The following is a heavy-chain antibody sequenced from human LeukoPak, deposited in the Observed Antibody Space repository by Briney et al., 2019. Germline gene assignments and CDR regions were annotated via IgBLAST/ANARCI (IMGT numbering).Heavy chain of an antibody. Sequence: ASETLSLTCTVSGGSISSSSLYWGWIRQSPGKGLEWIGSIYSSGSTFYNPSLKSRVTISVDTSKNQFSLKLTSVTAADTALYYCARRSGGTWFDPWGQGTLVTVSS. J-gene: IGHJ5*02. D-gene: IGHD6-19*01. CDR3: ARRSGGTWFDP. CDR1: GGSISSSSLY. CDR2: IYSSGST. V-gene: IGHV4-39*01.